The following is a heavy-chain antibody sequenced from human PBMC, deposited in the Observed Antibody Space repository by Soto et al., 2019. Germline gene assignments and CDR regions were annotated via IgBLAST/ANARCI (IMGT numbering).Heavy chain of an antibody. Sequence: SVKVSCKASGFTFTSSAVQWVRQARGQRLEWIGWIVVGSGNTNYAQKFQERVTITRDMSTSTAYMELSSLRSEDTAVYYCAANSDDFWSGPSDPPPDYYYYYGMDVWGQGTTVTAP. CDR2: IVVGSGNT. CDR3: AANSDDFWSGPSDPPPDYYYYYGMDV. V-gene: IGHV1-58*01. J-gene: IGHJ6*02. D-gene: IGHD3-3*01. CDR1: GFTFTSSA.